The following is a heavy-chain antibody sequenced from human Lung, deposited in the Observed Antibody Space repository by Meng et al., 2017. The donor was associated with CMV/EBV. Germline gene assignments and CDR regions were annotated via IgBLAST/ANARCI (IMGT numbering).Heavy chain of an antibody. V-gene: IGHV1-69*05. Sequence: SVXVSCKASGGTVSSYAISWVRQAPGQGLEWMGGIIPIFGPANSAEKFQGRLTIATDESTSTAYMELSGLTSEDTAIYYCAGAHTGSTRFFHYDMDVWGQGTTVTVSS. CDR1: GGTVSSYA. CDR3: AGAHTGSTRFFHYDMDV. D-gene: IGHD1-7*01. CDR2: IIPIFGPA. J-gene: IGHJ6*02.